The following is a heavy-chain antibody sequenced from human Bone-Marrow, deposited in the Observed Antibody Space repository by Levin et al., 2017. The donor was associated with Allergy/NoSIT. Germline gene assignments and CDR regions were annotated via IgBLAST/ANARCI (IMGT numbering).Heavy chain of an antibody. CDR1: GYTFTGYY. V-gene: IGHV1-2*02. CDR3: ARDGQYSSSWYAGWFDP. J-gene: IGHJ5*02. CDR2: INPNSGGT. D-gene: IGHD6-13*01. Sequence: ASVKVSCKASGYTFTGYYMHWVRQAPGQGLEWMGWINPNSGGTNYAQKFQGRVTMTRDTSISTAYMELSRLRSDDTAVYYWARDGQYSSSWYAGWFDPWGQGTLVTVSS.